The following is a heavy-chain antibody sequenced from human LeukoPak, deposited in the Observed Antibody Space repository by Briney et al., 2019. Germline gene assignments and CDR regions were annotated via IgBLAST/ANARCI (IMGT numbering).Heavy chain of an antibody. J-gene: IGHJ4*02. CDR2: IIPIFGTA. Sequence: SVKVSCKASGATFSSYAISGVRQPPGQGLGWMGGIIPIFGTANYAQKFQGRVTITADESTSTAYMELSSLRSEDTAVYYCARGGRGSYYFDYWGQGTLVTVSS. D-gene: IGHD1-26*01. V-gene: IGHV1-69*13. CDR1: GATFSSYA. CDR3: ARGGRGSYYFDY.